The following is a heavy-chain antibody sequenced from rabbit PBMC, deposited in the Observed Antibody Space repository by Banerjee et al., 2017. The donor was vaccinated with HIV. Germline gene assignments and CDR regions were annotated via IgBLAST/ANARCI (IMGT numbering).Heavy chain of an antibody. CDR3: ARDLTGVIGWNFNL. CDR2: IYTGGGNT. D-gene: IGHD1-1*01. J-gene: IGHJ4*01. Sequence: QEQLVESGGGLVQPEGSLTLTCTASGFSFSGNTMCWVRQAPGKRPEWIACIYTGGGNTDYASWAKGRFTIFQTSSSTVTLQMTSLTVADTATYFCARDLTGVIGWNFNLWGPGTLVTVS. V-gene: IGHV1S45*01. CDR1: GFSFSGNT.